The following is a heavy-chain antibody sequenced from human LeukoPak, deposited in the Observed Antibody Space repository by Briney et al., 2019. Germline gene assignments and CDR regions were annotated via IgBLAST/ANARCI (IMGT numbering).Heavy chain of an antibody. J-gene: IGHJ4*02. V-gene: IGHV1-18*01. CDR3: ARVRTMVRGVTDYYFDY. CDR2: ISAYNGNT. CDR1: GYTFTSYG. Sequence: ASVKVSCKASGYTFTSYGISWVRQAPGQGLEWMGWISAYNGNTNYAQKLQGRVPMTTDTSTSTAYMELRSLRSDDTAVYYCARVRTMVRGVTDYYFDYWGQGTLVTVSS. D-gene: IGHD3-10*01.